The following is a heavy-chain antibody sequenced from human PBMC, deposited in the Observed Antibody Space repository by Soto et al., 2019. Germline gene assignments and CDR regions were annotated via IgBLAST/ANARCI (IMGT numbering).Heavy chain of an antibody. CDR1: GFSLNTSGVG. Sequence: QITLKESGPTLLKPTQTLTLTCTFSGFSLNTSGVGVGWIRQPPGKALERLALIYWDDDTRYSPSLRSRLTITTDTSKNQLVLTMTNLDRVNTATYYCAHRLNAAKLYDYYGMDVLGQGTTVTVSS. V-gene: IGHV2-5*02. CDR3: AHRLNAAKLYDYYGMDV. CDR2: IYWDDDT. D-gene: IGHD6-25*01. J-gene: IGHJ6*02.